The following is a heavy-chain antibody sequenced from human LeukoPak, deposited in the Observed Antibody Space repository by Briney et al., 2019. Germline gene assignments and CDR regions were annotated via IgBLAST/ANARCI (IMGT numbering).Heavy chain of an antibody. CDR1: GYTFTSYY. D-gene: IGHD6-13*01. V-gene: IGHV1-46*01. Sequence: GASVKVSCKASGYTFTSYYMHWVRQAPGQGLEWMGIINPSGGSTSYAQKFQGRVTMTRDTSTSTVYMELSSLRSEDTAVYYCARDRASSSWYGGYFDYWGQGTLVTVSS. J-gene: IGHJ4*02. CDR3: ARDRASSSWYGGYFDY. CDR2: INPSGGST.